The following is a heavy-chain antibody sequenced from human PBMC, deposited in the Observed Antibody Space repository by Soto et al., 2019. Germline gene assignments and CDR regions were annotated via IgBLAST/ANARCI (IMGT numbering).Heavy chain of an antibody. CDR1: GFTFSSYS. CDR2: ISSSSSTI. V-gene: IGHV3-48*01. CDR3: ARDSDDYYDFWSGYYSPEIDY. J-gene: IGHJ4*02. Sequence: PGGSLRLSCAASGFTFSSYSMNWVRQAPGKGLEWVSYISSSSSTIYYADSVKGRFTISRDNAKNSLYLQMNSLRAEDTAVYYCARDSDDYYDFWSGYYSPEIDYWGQGTLVTVSS. D-gene: IGHD3-3*01.